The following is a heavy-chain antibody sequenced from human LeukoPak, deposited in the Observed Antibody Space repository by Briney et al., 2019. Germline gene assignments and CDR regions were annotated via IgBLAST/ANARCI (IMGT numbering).Heavy chain of an antibody. CDR3: ARGDMTTVRF. D-gene: IGHD4-17*01. V-gene: IGHV3-7*05. CDR1: GFTFSSYW. J-gene: IGHJ4*02. Sequence: QPGGSLRLSCAASGFTFSSYWMTWVRQAPGKGLEWVANIRPDGSAKYYVDSVKGRFTISRDNAKNSLYLQMNSLRAEDTALYYCARGDMTTVRFWGQGTLVTVSS. CDR2: IRPDGSAK.